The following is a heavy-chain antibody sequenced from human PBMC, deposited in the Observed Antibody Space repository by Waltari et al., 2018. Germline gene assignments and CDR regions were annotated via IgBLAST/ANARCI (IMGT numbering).Heavy chain of an antibody. CDR1: GLTFSSYS. D-gene: IGHD3-16*01. V-gene: IGHV3-48*04. CDR2: ISSSGATI. J-gene: IGHJ4*02. Sequence: EVQLVESGGDLVQPGGCLRFSGAASGLTFSSYSMNWVRQAPGKGLEWVSFISSSGATIYYADSVKGRFTISRDNAKDSLYLQMNSLRAEDTAVYYCERAFSRYWGQGTLVTVSS. CDR3: ERAFSRY.